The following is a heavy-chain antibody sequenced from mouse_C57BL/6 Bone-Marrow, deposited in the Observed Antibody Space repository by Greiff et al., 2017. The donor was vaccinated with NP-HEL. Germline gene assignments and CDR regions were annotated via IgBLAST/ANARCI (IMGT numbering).Heavy chain of an antibody. CDR2: IDPEDGET. CDR1: GFNIKDYY. Sequence: EVQLHQSNAQLRKRGEEGKGEGTESGFNIKDYYMHRKHQRTEQGLEWIGRIDPEDGETKYAPKFQGKATITADTSSNTAYLQLSSLTSEDTAVYYCARAPWFAYWGQGTLVTVSA. J-gene: IGHJ3*01. CDR3: ARAPWFAY. V-gene: IGHV14-2*01.